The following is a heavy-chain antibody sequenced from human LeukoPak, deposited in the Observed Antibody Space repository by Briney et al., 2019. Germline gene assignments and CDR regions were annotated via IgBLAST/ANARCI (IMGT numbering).Heavy chain of an antibody. CDR3: ARGDYYGSGSQTDYYYYYMDV. D-gene: IGHD3-10*01. V-gene: IGHV4-34*01. J-gene: IGHJ6*03. Sequence: KPSETLSLTCAVYGGSFSGYYWSWIRQPPGKGLEWIGEINHSGSTNYNPSLKSRVTISVDKSKNQFSLKLSSVTAADTAVYYCARGDYYGSGSQTDYYYYYMDVWGKGTTVTISS. CDR2: INHSGST. CDR1: GGSFSGYY.